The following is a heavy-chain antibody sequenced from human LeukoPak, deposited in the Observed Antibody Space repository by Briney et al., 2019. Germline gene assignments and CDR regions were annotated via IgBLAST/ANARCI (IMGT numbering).Heavy chain of an antibody. V-gene: IGHV3-7*01. CDR1: GFTFSSYW. J-gene: IGHJ3*02. Sequence: GGSLRLSCAASGFTFSSYWMSWVRQAPGKGLEWVANIKQDGSEKYYVDSVKGRFTISRDNAKNSLYLRMNSLRAEDTAVYYCASRGIAVADPSDAFDIWGQGTMVTVSS. CDR3: ASRGIAVADPSDAFDI. CDR2: IKQDGSEK. D-gene: IGHD6-19*01.